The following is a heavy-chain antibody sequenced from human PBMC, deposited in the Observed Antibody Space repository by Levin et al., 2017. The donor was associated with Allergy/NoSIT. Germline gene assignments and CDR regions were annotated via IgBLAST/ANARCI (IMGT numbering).Heavy chain of an antibody. CDR1: GFTFSNYA. V-gene: IGHV3-30-3*01. CDR3: ARGINTYYYYGMDV. J-gene: IGHJ6*02. CDR2: ISYDGSNK. Sequence: GGSLRLSCAASGFTFSNYAMHWVRQAPGKGLEWVAVISYDGSNKYYADSVKGRFTISRDNSKNTLYLQMNSPRAEDTAVYYCARGINTYYYYGMDVWGQGTTVTVSS.